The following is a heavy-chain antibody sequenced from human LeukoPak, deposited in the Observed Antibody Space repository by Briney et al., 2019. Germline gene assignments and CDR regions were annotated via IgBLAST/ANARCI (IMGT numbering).Heavy chain of an antibody. J-gene: IGHJ4*02. Sequence: SETLSLTCTVSGGSVSSNIYYWNWIRQAPGKGLEWIGYIHYSGSTNHNSSLKSRVTISVDTSKNQYSLKLSSVTAADTAVYYCARDGVAGGFDYWGQGTLVTVSS. D-gene: IGHD6-19*01. CDR2: IHYSGST. CDR3: ARDGVAGGFDY. V-gene: IGHV4-61*01. CDR1: GGSVSSNIYY.